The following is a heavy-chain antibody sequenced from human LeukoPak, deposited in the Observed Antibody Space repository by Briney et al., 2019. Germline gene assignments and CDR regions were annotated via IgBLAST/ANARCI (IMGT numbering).Heavy chain of an antibody. Sequence: PSETLSLTCAVSGYSISSDNYWVWIRQPPGQGLEWTGGIYHSGSTYYNPSLKSRVTMSVDTSKNQFSLKLSSVTAADTAVYYCARAPRDSSSSNYMRRFDSWGQGTLVTVSS. CDR3: ARAPRDSSSSNYMRRFDS. CDR2: IYHSGST. CDR1: GYSISSDNY. J-gene: IGHJ4*02. V-gene: IGHV4-38-2*01. D-gene: IGHD3-22*01.